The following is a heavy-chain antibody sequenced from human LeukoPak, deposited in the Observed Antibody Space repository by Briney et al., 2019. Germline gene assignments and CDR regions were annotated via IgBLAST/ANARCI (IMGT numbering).Heavy chain of an antibody. J-gene: IGHJ4*02. D-gene: IGHD6-13*01. V-gene: IGHV3-53*01. CDR2: IYSSGPT. CDR1: GFTVSNNY. CDR3: ARRTGSSWALDY. Sequence: GGSLRLSCAASGFTVSNNYMSWVRQAPGKGLEWVSVIYSSGPTYYADSVRGRFTISRDNSKNTLYLQMNSLRAEDTAVYFCARRTGSSWALDYWGQGTLVTVSS.